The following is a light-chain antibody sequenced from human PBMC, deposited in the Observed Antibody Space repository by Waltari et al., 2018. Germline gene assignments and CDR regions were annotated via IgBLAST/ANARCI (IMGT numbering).Light chain of an antibody. Sequence: DIQMTQSPSSVSASVRDSVTITCRASQGVNTWLAWYQQKPGKAPKLLIYTTSTLQTGVPSRFSGSGSGTDFTLTISSLQPEDFATYYCQQANSSPLTFGQGTKVEV. CDR3: QQANSSPLT. CDR1: QGVNTW. CDR2: TTS. V-gene: IGKV1-12*01. J-gene: IGKJ1*01.